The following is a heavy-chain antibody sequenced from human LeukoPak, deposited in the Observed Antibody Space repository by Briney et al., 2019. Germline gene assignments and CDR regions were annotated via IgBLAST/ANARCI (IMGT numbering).Heavy chain of an antibody. D-gene: IGHD6-13*01. CDR3: ARAGSSSWSTYFDY. J-gene: IGHJ4*02. Sequence: PGRSLRLSCAASGFTFSSYAMHWVRQAPGKGLEWVAVISYDGSNKYYADSVKGRFTISRDNSKNTLYLQMNSLRAEDTAVYYCARAGSSSWSTYFDYWGQGTLVTVSS. CDR2: ISYDGSNK. V-gene: IGHV3-30*14. CDR1: GFTFSSYA.